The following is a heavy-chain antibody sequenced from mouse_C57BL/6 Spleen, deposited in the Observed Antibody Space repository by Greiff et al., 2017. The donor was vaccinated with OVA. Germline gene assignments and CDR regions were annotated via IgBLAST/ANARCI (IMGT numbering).Heavy chain of an antibody. CDR3: ARMYYGSSP. CDR2: IDPSDSYT. D-gene: IGHD1-1*01. Sequence: QVQLQQPGAELVKPGASVKLSCKASGYTFTSYWMQWVKQRPGQGLEWIGEIDPSDSYTNYNQKFKGKATLTVDTSSSTAYMQLSSLTSEDSAVYYCARMYYGSSPWGQGTLVTVSA. CDR1: GYTFTSYW. J-gene: IGHJ3*01. V-gene: IGHV1-50*01.